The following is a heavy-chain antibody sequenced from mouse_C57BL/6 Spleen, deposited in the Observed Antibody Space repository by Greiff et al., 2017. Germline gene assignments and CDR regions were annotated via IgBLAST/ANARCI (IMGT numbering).Heavy chain of an antibody. V-gene: IGHV1-62-2*01. CDR2: FYPGGGSI. J-gene: IGHJ4*01. CDR3: ARHEGLIWGAMDD. D-gene: IGHD2-1*01. Sequence: QVQLQQSGAELVKPGASVKLSCKASGYTFTEYTIHWVKQRSGQGLVWIGWFYPGGGSIQYNEKFKDTATLTADKSSCTVYMELSRLTSEDSAVYFWARHEGLIWGAMDDWGRGTSVTVSS. CDR1: GYTFTEYT.